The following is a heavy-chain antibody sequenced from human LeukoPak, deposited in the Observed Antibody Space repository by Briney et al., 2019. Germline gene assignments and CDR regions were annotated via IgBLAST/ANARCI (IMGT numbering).Heavy chain of an antibody. J-gene: IGHJ5*02. V-gene: IGHV4-4*07. CDR1: GGSISSYY. D-gene: IGHD6-13*01. CDR3: AREVGSSWYNWFDP. Sequence: PSETLSLTCTVSGGSISSYYWSWIRQPAGKGLEWIGRIYTSGNTNYNPSPKSRVTMSVDTSKNQFSLKLSSVTAADTAVYYCAREVGSSWYNWFDPWGQGTLVTVSS. CDR2: IYTSGNT.